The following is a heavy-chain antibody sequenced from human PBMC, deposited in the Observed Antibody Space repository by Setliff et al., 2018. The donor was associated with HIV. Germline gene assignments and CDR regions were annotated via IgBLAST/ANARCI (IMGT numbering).Heavy chain of an antibody. CDR1: GGSISSSSYY. V-gene: IGHV4-39*07. J-gene: IGHJ6*02. CDR3: ASPKERYYYGSGTNVREYYGMDV. D-gene: IGHD3-10*01. CDR2: SYYSGST. Sequence: SETLSLTCTVSGGSISSSSYYWGWIRQPPGKGLEWIGSSYYSGSTDHNPSLKRRVSISLDTSKNQFSLKVNSVTAADTAVYYCASPKERYYYGSGTNVREYYGMDVWGQGTTVTVSS.